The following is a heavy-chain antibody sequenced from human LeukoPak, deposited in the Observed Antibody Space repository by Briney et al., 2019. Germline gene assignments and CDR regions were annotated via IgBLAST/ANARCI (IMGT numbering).Heavy chain of an antibody. J-gene: IGHJ5*02. D-gene: IGHD3-10*01. CDR3: ARRAAYYYGSGSYVWFDP. CDR1: GGSISSSGYY. V-gene: IGHV4-39*01. CDR2: IYYSGIT. Sequence: SETLSLTYTVSGGSISSSGYYWVWIRQSPGEGLEWIGNIYYSGITYYNPSLKSRLTISVDTSKNQFSLKLSSVTAADTAVYYCARRAAYYYGSGSYVWFDPWGQGTLVTVSS.